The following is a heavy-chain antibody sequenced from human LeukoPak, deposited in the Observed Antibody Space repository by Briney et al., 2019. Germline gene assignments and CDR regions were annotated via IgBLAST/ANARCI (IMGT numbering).Heavy chain of an antibody. J-gene: IGHJ4*02. CDR2: ISSSSSYI. D-gene: IGHD1-26*01. CDR3: ASSSLKVGAFDFDY. Sequence: GGSLRLSCAASGFTFSSYSMNWVRQAPGKGLEWVSSISSSSSYIYYADSVKGRFTISRDNAKNSLYLQMNSLRAEDTAVYYCASSSLKVGAFDFDYWGQGTLVTVSS. V-gene: IGHV3-21*01. CDR1: GFTFSSYS.